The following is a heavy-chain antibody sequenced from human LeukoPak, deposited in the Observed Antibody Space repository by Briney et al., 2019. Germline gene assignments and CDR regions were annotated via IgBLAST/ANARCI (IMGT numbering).Heavy chain of an antibody. V-gene: IGHV1-2*02. CDR3: ARDQFCSSTSCSPVF. D-gene: IGHD2-2*01. CDR2: INPNSGGT. J-gene: IGHJ4*02. Sequence: ASVKVSCKASGYTFTGYYMHWVRQAPGQGLEWMGWINPNSGGTNYAQKFQGRVTMTRDTSISTAYMELSRLRSDDTAVYYCARDQFCSSTSCSPVFWGQGTLVTVSS. CDR1: GYTFTGYY.